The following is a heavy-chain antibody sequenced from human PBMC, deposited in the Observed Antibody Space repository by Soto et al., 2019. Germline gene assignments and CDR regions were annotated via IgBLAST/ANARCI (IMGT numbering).Heavy chain of an antibody. D-gene: IGHD6-6*01. CDR1: GGSISSGGYY. CDR3: ASTKDYSSSLDY. V-gene: IGHV4-31*03. CDR2: VYYSGRT. Sequence: SETLSLTCTVSGGSISSGGYYWSWIRQHPGKGLEWIGCVYYSGRTYYNPSLKSRITISVDTSKKYFFLKLSSVTAADTAVYYCASTKDYSSSLDYWGQGVLVTVS. J-gene: IGHJ4*02.